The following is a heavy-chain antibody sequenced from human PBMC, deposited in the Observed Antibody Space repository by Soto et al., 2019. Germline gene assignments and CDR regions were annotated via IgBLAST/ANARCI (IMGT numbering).Heavy chain of an antibody. V-gene: IGHV1-18*01. Sequence: ASVKVSCKASGYTFTSYGISWVRQAPGQGLEWMGWISAYNGNTNYAQKLQGRVTMTTDTSTSTAYMELRSLRSDDTAVYYCAGRIAAAGTQYYYYYGMAVWGQGTTVTVSS. CDR1: GYTFTSYG. D-gene: IGHD6-13*01. CDR2: ISAYNGNT. CDR3: AGRIAAAGTQYYYYYGMAV. J-gene: IGHJ6*02.